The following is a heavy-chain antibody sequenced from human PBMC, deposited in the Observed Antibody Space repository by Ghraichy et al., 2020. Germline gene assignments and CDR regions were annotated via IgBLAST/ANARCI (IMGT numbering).Heavy chain of an antibody. CDR3: ASTGSGTYNAFDI. CDR2: ISSSGSTI. J-gene: IGHJ3*02. V-gene: IGHV3-48*03. Sequence: GSLRLSCAASGFTFSSYEMNWVRQAPGKGLEWVSYISSSGSTIYYADSVKGRFTISRDNAKNSLYLQMNSLRAEDTALYYCASTGSGTYNAFDIWGQGTMVTVSS. CDR1: GFTFSSYE. D-gene: IGHD3-10*01.